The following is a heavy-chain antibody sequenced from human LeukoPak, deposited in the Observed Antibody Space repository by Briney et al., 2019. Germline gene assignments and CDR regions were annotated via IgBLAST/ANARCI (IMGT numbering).Heavy chain of an antibody. Sequence: GGSLRLSCAVSGFTFSNAWMSWVRQAPGKGLEWVGRIKSKTDGGTTDYAAPVKGRFTISRDDSKNTLYLQMNSLKTEDTAVYCTTAPIGFTMVRGLIITDFWGQGTLVTASS. CDR2: IKSKTDGGTT. V-gene: IGHV3-15*01. J-gene: IGHJ4*02. D-gene: IGHD3-10*01. CDR1: GFTFSNAW. CDR3: TTAPIGFTMVRGLIITDF.